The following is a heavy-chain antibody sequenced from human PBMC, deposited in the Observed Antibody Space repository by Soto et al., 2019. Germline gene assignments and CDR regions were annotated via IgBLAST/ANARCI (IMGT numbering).Heavy chain of an antibody. J-gene: IGHJ6*02. D-gene: IGHD3-10*01. CDR2: ISGSGGST. Sequence: PGGSLRLSCAASGFTFSSYAMSWVRQAPGKGLEWVSAISGSGGSTYYADSVKGQFTISRDNSKNTLYLQMNSLRAEDTAVYYCAKASRRGQPGSGSYIPLYYYSGMDVWGQGTTVTVSS. V-gene: IGHV3-23*01. CDR3: AKASRRGQPGSGSYIPLYYYSGMDV. CDR1: GFTFSSYA.